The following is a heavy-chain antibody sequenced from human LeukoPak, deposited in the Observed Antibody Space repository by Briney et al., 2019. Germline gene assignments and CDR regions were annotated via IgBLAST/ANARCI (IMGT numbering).Heavy chain of an antibody. CDR2: INTNTGNP. V-gene: IGHV7-4-1*02. Sequence: ASVKVPCKASGYTFTSYAMNWVRQAPGQGLEWMGWINTNTGNPTYAQGFTGRFVFSLDTSVSTAYLQISSLKAEDTAVYYCARDKVSWNDGGCFDYWGQGTLVTVSS. CDR1: GYTFTSYA. D-gene: IGHD1-1*01. CDR3: ARDKVSWNDGGCFDY. J-gene: IGHJ4*02.